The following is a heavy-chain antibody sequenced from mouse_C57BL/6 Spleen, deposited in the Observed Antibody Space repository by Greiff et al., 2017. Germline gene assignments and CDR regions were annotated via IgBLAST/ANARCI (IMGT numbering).Heavy chain of an antibody. CDR2: IDPENGDT. CDR3: TTPMVTTNY. V-gene: IGHV14-4*01. D-gene: IGHD2-2*01. CDR1: GFNIKDDY. J-gene: IGHJ2*01. Sequence: EVQLQQSGAELVRPGASVKLSCTASGFNIKDDYMHWVKQRPEQGLEWIGWIDPENGDTEYASKFQGKATITAATSSNTAYLQLSSLTSEDTAVYYCTTPMVTTNYWGQGTTLTVSS.